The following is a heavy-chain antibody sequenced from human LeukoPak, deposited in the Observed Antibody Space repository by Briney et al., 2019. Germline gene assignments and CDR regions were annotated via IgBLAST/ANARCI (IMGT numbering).Heavy chain of an antibody. CDR3: ARRGRAFDY. J-gene: IGHJ4*02. CDR1: GFTFDDYA. V-gene: IGHV3-9*01. CDR2: ISWNSGSI. Sequence: GGSLRLSCAASGFTFDDYAMHWVRQAPGKGLEWVSGISWNSGSIGYADSVKGRFTISRDNAKNSLYLQMNSLRVEDTAVYYCARRGRAFDYWGQGTLVTVSS.